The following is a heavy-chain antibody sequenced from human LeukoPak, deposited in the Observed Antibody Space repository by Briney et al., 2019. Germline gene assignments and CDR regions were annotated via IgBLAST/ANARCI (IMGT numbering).Heavy chain of an antibody. V-gene: IGHV1-18*01. Sequence: ASVKVSCKASGYTFTSYGISWVRQAPGQGLEWMGWISAYNRNTNYAQKLQGRVTMTTDTSTSTAYMELRSLRSDDTAVYYCARVNSLDFWSGYSRRYYFDYWGQGTLVTVSS. D-gene: IGHD3-3*01. CDR3: ARVNSLDFWSGYSRRYYFDY. J-gene: IGHJ4*02. CDR1: GYTFTSYG. CDR2: ISAYNRNT.